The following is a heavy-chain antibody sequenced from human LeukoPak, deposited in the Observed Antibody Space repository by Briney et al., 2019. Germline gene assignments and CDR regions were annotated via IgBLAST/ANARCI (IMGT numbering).Heavy chain of an antibody. CDR1: GGSISSYY. D-gene: IGHD5-18*01. V-gene: IGHV4-4*07. CDR3: ARHPTALVSYGFDP. Sequence: SETLSLTCTVSGGSISSYYWSWIRQPAGKGLEWIGRIYTSGSTNYNPSLKSRVTMSVDTSKNQFSLKLSSVTAADTAVYYCARHPTALVSYGFDPWGQGTLVTVSS. J-gene: IGHJ5*02. CDR2: IYTSGST.